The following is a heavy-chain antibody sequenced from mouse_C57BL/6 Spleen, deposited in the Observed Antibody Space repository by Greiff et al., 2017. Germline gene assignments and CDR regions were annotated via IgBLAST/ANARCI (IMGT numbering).Heavy chain of an antibody. D-gene: IGHD3-2*02. CDR2: IDPSVSYP. CDR1: GYTFTSYW. V-gene: IGHV1-69*01. Sequence: QVQLQQPGAELVMPGASVKLSCKASGYTFTSYWMHWVKRRPGQGLEWIGEIDPSVSYPNYNQKFKGKSTLTVANSSSTAYMQLSSLTSEDSAVYYCARERDSSGYVAMDYWGQGTSVTVSS. J-gene: IGHJ4*01. CDR3: ARERDSSGYVAMDY.